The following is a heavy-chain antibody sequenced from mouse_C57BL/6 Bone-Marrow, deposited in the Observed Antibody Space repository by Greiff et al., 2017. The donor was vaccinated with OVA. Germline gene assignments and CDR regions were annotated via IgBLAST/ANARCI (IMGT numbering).Heavy chain of an antibody. D-gene: IGHD1-1*01. CDR3: AREVTTVVDGFAD. CDR2: IYPRDGST. J-gene: IGHJ3*01. Sequence: VKLVESDAELVKPGASVKISCKVSGYTFTDHTIHWMKQRPEQGLEWIGYIYPRDGSTTYHEKFKGKATLTADKSSSTAYMQLNSLTSEDSAVYFCAREVTTVVDGFADWGQGTMVTVAA. V-gene: IGHV1-78*01. CDR1: GYTFTDHT.